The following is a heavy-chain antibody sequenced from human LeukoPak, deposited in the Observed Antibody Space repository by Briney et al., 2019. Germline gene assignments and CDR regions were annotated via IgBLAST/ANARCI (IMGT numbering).Heavy chain of an antibody. CDR3: ASPGGDFWSGSGNYYMDV. CDR2: IIPIFGTA. D-gene: IGHD3-3*01. Sequence: GASVKVSCKASGYTFTSYGISWVRLAPGQGLERMGWIIPIFGTANYAQKFQGRVTITADESTSTAYMELSSLRSEDTAVYYCASPGGDFWSGSGNYYMDVWGKGTTVTVSS. V-gene: IGHV1-69*13. J-gene: IGHJ6*03. CDR1: GYTFTSYG.